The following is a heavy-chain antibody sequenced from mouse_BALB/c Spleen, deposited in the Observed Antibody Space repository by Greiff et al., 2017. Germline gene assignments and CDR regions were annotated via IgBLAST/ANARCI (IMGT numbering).Heavy chain of an antibody. CDR1: GFTFTDYY. Sequence: DVKLVESGGGLVQPGGSLRLSCAPSGFTFTDYYMSWVRQPPGKALEWLGFIRNKANGYTKEYSASVKGRFTISRDNSQSILYLQMNTLRAEDSATYYCARDRYDVPYYLDYWGQGTTLTVSS. V-gene: IGHV7-3*02. D-gene: IGHD2-14*01. J-gene: IGHJ2*01. CDR2: IRNKANGYTK. CDR3: ARDRYDVPYYLDY.